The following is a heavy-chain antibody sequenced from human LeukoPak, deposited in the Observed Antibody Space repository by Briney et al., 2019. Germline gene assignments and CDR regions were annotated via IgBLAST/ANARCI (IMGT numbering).Heavy chain of an antibody. V-gene: IGHV3-9*01. D-gene: IGHD3-22*01. CDR3: AKDMAYDSSGFTAPGDY. Sequence: GRSLRLSCAASGFTFDDYAMHWVRQAPGKGLEWVSGISWNSGSIGYADSVKGRFTISRDNAKNSLYLQMNNLRAEDTALYYCAKDMAYDSSGFTAPGDYWGQGTLVTVSS. CDR1: GFTFDDYA. CDR2: ISWNSGSI. J-gene: IGHJ4*02.